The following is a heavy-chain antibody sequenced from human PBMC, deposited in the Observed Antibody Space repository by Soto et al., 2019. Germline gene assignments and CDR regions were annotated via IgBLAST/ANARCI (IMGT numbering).Heavy chain of an antibody. Sequence: QVQLVQSGAEEKKPGASVKVSCKASGYTFTSYAMHWVRQAPGQRLEWMGWINAGNGNRKYSQKFQGRVTITRDTSASTAYMELSSLRSEDTAVYYCATDIAFDYWGQGTLVTVSS. CDR1: GYTFTSYA. CDR3: ATDIAFDY. V-gene: IGHV1-3*05. D-gene: IGHD6-13*01. J-gene: IGHJ4*02. CDR2: INAGNGNR.